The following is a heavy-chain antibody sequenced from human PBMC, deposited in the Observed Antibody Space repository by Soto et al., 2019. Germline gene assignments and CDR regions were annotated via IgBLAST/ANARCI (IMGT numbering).Heavy chain of an antibody. V-gene: IGHV3-23*01. Sequence: GGSLRLSCAASGFTFSSYAMSWVRQAPGKGLEWVSAISGSGGSTYYADSVKGRFTISRDNSKNTLYLQMNSLRAEDTAVYYCAKDKRAGYSYGYVHYYGMDVWGQGTTVTVSS. CDR3: AKDKRAGYSYGYVHYYGMDV. D-gene: IGHD5-18*01. CDR1: GFTFSSYA. J-gene: IGHJ6*02. CDR2: ISGSGGST.